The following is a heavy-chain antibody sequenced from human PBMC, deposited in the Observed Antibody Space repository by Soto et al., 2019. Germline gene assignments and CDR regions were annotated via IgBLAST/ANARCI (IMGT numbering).Heavy chain of an antibody. CDR1: GGSISSYY. Sequence: SETLSLSCTVSGGSISSYYWSWIRQPPGKGLEWIGSIYYSGSTNYNPSLKSRVTIQVDTSKNQFSLNLSYVTASDTAVYYCARESRNEPNWFDAWGQGTLVTV. V-gene: IGHV4-59*01. CDR3: ARESRNEPNWFDA. CDR2: IYYSGST. J-gene: IGHJ5*02. D-gene: IGHD1-1*01.